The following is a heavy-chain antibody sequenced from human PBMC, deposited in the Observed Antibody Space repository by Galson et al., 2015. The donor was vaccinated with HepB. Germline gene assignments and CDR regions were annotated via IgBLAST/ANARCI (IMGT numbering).Heavy chain of an antibody. CDR2: INPNSGGT. V-gene: IGHV1-2*04. J-gene: IGHJ4*02. D-gene: IGHD6-19*01. CDR1: GYTFTGYY. Sequence: SVKVSCKASGYTFTGYYMHWVRQAPGQGLEWMGWINPNSGGTNYAQKFQGWVTMTRDTSISTAYMELSRLRSDDTAVYYCARDNSSGWYAGYYVDYWGQGTLVTVSS. CDR3: ARDNSSGWYAGYYVDY.